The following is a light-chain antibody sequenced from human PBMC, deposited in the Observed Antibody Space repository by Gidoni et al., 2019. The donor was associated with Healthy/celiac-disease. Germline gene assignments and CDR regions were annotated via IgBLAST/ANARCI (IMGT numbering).Light chain of an antibody. CDR3: QQLNSYLIT. V-gene: IGKV1-9*01. Sequence: NQWTQSPASLSASVGDRVTLTCRASQGISSYLAWYQQKPGQAPKLLIYAASTLQSGVPSRFSGSGSGTDFTLTISSLQPEDFATYYCQQLNSYLITFGQGTRLEIK. CDR2: AAS. J-gene: IGKJ5*01. CDR1: QGISSY.